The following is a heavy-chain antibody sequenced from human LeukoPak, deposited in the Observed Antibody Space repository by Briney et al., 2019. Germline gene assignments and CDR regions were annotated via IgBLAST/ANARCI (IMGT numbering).Heavy chain of an antibody. Sequence: ASVKVSCKASGYTFTDYYMHWVRQAPGQGLEWMGWINPNSGGTNYAQKFQGRVTMTRDTSISTAYMELSRLRSEDTAVYYCARANWVERDVDYWGQGTLVTVSS. D-gene: IGHD7-27*01. J-gene: IGHJ4*02. CDR3: ARANWVERDVDY. V-gene: IGHV1-2*02. CDR1: GYTFTDYY. CDR2: INPNSGGT.